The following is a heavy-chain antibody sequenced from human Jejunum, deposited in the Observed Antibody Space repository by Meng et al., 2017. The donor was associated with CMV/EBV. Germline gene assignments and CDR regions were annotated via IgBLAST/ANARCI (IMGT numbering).Heavy chain of an antibody. CDR2: FYYSGST. CDR3: ARHSSGLTFHYDSSGYYSH. CDR1: ISSTSYY. D-gene: IGHD3-22*01. J-gene: IGHJ4*01. Sequence: ISSTSYYWGWIRQPPGKGLEWIGSFYYSGSTYYNPSLKSRVTISVDTSKNQFSLKLSSVTAADTAVYYCARHSSGLTFHYDSSGYYSHWGQGTLVTVSS. V-gene: IGHV4-39*01.